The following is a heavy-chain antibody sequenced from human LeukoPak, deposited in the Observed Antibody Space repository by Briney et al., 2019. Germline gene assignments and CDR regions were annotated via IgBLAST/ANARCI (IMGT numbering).Heavy chain of an antibody. CDR3: ARFVARFSGHISH. D-gene: IGHD2-21*01. Sequence: GGSLRLSCAASGFTFSDYYMSWIRQAPGKGLEWASYISSSGSTIYYADSVKGRFTISRDNAKNSLYLQMNSLRAEDTAVYYCARFVARFSGHISHWVQGTLVTVSS. CDR2: ISSSGSTI. V-gene: IGHV3-11*01. CDR1: GFTFSDYY. J-gene: IGHJ4*02.